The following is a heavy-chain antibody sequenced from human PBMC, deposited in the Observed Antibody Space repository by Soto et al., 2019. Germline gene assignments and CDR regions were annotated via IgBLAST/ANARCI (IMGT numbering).Heavy chain of an antibody. V-gene: IGHV3-9*01. J-gene: IGHJ4*02. CDR2: ITWNGKIT. D-gene: IGHD2-21*01. CDR3: AEGGPDAFCGGGRCYFES. CDR1: GFTFDDFA. Sequence: EVHLVDSGGGLAQPGRSLRLSCAASGFTFDDFAMHWVRRVPGKGLEWVSSITWNGKITGHADSVKGRFIISRDNAKNSLYLQMNSLRREDTALYFCAEGGPDAFCGGGRCYFESWGQGTQVTVSS.